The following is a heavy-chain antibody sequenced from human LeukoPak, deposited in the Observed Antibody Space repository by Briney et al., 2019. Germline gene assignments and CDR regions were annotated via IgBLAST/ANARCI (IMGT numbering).Heavy chain of an antibody. D-gene: IGHD3-22*01. CDR2: VNTVSSYI. CDR1: GFVFSSYS. CDR3: VRLRRNSDSSGYFYYYDN. Sequence: GGSLRLSCAASGFVFSSYSFNWVRQAPGKGLEWVASVNTVSSYIYYADSVRGRFTISRDNAKNSVLLQMNSLRAEDVAMYYCVRLRRNSDSSGYFYYYDNWGQGTLVTASS. V-gene: IGHV3-21*01. J-gene: IGHJ4*02.